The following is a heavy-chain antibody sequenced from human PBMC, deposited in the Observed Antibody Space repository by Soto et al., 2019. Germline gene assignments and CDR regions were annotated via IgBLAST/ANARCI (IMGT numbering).Heavy chain of an antibody. Sequence: SETLSLTCAVYGGSFSGYYWSWIRQPPGKGLEWIGEINHSGSTNYNPSLKSRVTISVDTSKNQFSLKLSSVTAADTAVYYCARGGYYYGSGSYYPRGWFDPWGQGTLVTVSS. CDR1: GGSFSGYY. D-gene: IGHD3-10*01. J-gene: IGHJ5*02. V-gene: IGHV4-34*01. CDR2: INHSGST. CDR3: ARGGYYYGSGSYYPRGWFDP.